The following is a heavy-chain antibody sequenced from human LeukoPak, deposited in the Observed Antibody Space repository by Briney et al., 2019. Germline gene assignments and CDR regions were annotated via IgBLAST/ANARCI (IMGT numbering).Heavy chain of an antibody. D-gene: IGHD6-13*01. V-gene: IGHV4-31*03. CDR2: IYYSGST. CDR3: ARVPYSSSWYFDY. J-gene: IGHJ4*02. CDR1: GGSISSGGYY. Sequence: SETLSLTCTVSGGSISSGGYYWSWIRQHPGKGLEWIGYIYYSGSTYYNPSLKRRVTISVDTSKNQFSLKLSSVTAADTAVYYCARVPYSSSWYFDYWGQGTLVTVSS.